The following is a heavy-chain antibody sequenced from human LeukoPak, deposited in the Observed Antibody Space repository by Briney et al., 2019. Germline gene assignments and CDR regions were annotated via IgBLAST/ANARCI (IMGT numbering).Heavy chain of an antibody. Sequence: GGSLRLSCAASGFTVSSNYMSWVRQAPGKGLEWVSVIYSGGSTYYADSVKGRFTISRDNSKNRLYLQMNSLRAEDTAVYYCARGFYGSGSYFDYWGQGTLVTVSS. CDR2: IYSGGST. D-gene: IGHD3-10*01. CDR1: GFTVSSNY. V-gene: IGHV3-53*01. CDR3: ARGFYGSGSYFDY. J-gene: IGHJ4*02.